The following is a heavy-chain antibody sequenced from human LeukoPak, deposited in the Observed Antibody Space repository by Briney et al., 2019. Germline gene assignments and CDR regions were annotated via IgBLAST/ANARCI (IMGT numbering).Heavy chain of an antibody. V-gene: IGHV3-11*06. CDR2: ISSSSSYT. Sequence: GGSLRLSCTASGFTFSDYYMNWIRQAPGKGLESVSYISSSSSYTDYADSVKGRFTISRDNAKNSLYLQMDNLRAEDTAVYYCARDGYCSGGSCYPYSWGQGTLVTASS. CDR3: ARDGYCSGGSCYPYS. J-gene: IGHJ4*02. CDR1: GFTFSDYY. D-gene: IGHD2-15*01.